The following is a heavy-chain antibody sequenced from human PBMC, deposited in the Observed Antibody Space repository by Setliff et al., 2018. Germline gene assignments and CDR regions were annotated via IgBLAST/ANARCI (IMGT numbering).Heavy chain of an antibody. J-gene: IGHJ5*02. CDR2: IYPGDSDT. D-gene: IGHD6-13*01. CDR3: ARRPYSSSFLSPFVGNWFDP. V-gene: IGHV5-51*01. Sequence: GEALMISCNGSGYSFTNYWIGWVRQMPGKGLEWMGIIYPGDSDTRYSPSLQGQVTISADKSISTAYLQWSSLKASDTAMYYCARRPYSSSFLSPFVGNWFDPWGQGTLVTVSS. CDR1: GYSFTNYW.